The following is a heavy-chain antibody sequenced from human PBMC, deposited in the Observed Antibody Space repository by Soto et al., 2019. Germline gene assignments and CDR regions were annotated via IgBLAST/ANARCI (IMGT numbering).Heavy chain of an antibody. CDR1: GGTFSSYA. Sequence: QVQLMQSGAEVKKPGSSVKVSCKASGGTFSSYAITWVRQAPGQGLEWRVGIIPIFGTATYAQKFQGRVKIAADGSTTTAYMELRSLRSEDTAVYYCARDRGSSSGYYPYWFDPWGQGTLVTVSS. D-gene: IGHD3-22*01. CDR2: IIPIFGTA. CDR3: ARDRGSSSGYYPYWFDP. J-gene: IGHJ5*02. V-gene: IGHV1-69*12.